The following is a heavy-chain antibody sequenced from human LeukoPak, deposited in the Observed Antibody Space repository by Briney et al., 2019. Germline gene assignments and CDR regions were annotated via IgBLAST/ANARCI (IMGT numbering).Heavy chain of an antibody. CDR3: ARLSDPSKSPGPLDI. J-gene: IGHJ6*04. V-gene: IGHV1-69*01. CDR2: IIPIFGTA. D-gene: IGHD4-11*01. CDR1: GDTFNSVA. Sequence: SVKVSCKASGDTFNSVALSWVRLAPGQGLEWMGGIIPIFGTANYAQRFLGRVTITSDESTSTTYMEINSLTSEDTAVYYCARLSDPSKSPGPLDIWGKGTTVTVSS.